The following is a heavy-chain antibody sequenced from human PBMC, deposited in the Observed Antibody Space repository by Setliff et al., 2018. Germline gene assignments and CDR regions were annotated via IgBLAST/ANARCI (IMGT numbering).Heavy chain of an antibody. V-gene: IGHV1-18*01. CDR3: AISTLSICSGGTCPNAFDV. CDR1: SHIFNSYG. Sequence: EASVKVSCKSHSHIFNSYGISWVRQAPGQGLEWMGWISSHNDVTNYAQRFQGRVTMTTDTSTSASYMELRSLRSDDTAVYYCAISTLSICSGGTCPNAFDVWGQGTMVTVSS. CDR2: ISSHNDVT. D-gene: IGHD2-15*01. J-gene: IGHJ3*01.